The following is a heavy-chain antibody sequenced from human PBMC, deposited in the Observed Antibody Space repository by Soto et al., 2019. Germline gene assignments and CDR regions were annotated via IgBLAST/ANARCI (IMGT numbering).Heavy chain of an antibody. D-gene: IGHD1-7*01. CDR2: TYYRSKWYN. Sequence: SQTLSLTCAISGDSVSSNSAAWNRIRQSPSRGLEWLGRTYYRSKWYNDYAVSVKSRITINPDTSKNQFSLQLNSVTPEDTAVYYCARVSWNYGQYYYYYYGMDVWGQGTTVTVSS. CDR3: ARVSWNYGQYYYYYYGMDV. V-gene: IGHV6-1*01. CDR1: GDSVSSNSAA. J-gene: IGHJ6*02.